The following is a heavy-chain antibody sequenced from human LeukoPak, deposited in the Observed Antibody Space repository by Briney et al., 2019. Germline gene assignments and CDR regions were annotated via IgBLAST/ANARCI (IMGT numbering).Heavy chain of an antibody. J-gene: IGHJ4*02. CDR2: ISWNSGSI. D-gene: IGHD6-13*01. CDR3: AKGPSRVAAAGYFDY. V-gene: IGHV3-9*01. Sequence: PGGSLRLSCAASGFTFSSYAMHWVRQAPGKGLEWVSGISWNSGSIGYADSVKGRFTISRDNAKNSLYLQMNSLRAEDTALYYCAKGPSRVAAAGYFDYWGQGTLVTVSS. CDR1: GFTFSSYA.